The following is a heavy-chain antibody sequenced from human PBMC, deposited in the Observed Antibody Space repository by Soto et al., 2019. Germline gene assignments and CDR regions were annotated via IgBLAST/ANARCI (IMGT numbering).Heavy chain of an antibody. CDR1: VFTCRNYG. J-gene: IGHJ3*01. CDR3: ARDQLYYNDISGRPLNAFDV. CDR2: IGIGSSTT. Sequence: GGSLRLSFAASVFTCRNYGMDWVSQAPGNGLERVSYIGIGSSTTYYADSVKGRFTISRDNAKNSLYLQMNSLRAEDTAVYYCARDQLYYNDISGRPLNAFDVWGQGTMVTVSS. D-gene: IGHD3-22*01. V-gene: IGHV3-48*01.